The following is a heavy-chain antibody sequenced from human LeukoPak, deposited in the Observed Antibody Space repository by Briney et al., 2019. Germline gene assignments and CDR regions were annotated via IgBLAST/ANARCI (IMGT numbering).Heavy chain of an antibody. CDR1: GGSIGSYY. D-gene: IGHD4-17*01. J-gene: IGHJ5*02. CDR3: ARVNYGDYSENWFDP. CDR2: IYYSGST. V-gene: IGHV4-59*01. Sequence: SETLSLTCTVSGGSIGSYYWSWIRQPPGKGLEWIGYIYYSGSTNYNPSLKSRVTISVDTSKNQFSPKLSSVTAADMAVYYCARVNYGDYSENWFDPWGQGTLVTVSS.